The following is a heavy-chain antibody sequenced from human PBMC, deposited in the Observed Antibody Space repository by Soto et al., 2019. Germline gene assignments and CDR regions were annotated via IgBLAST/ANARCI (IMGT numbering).Heavy chain of an antibody. J-gene: IGHJ4*02. CDR3: ARDYWGTGRRFDS. D-gene: IGHD3-16*01. CDR2: VYYSGST. Sequence: QVQLQESGPGLVKPSETLSLTCTVSGGSVNSGSYYWSWIRQPPGKGLEWIGYVYYSGSTKYRPTLQSRVTISVDTSKNQCSLKLSSVTAADTAVYYCARDYWGTGRRFDSWGQGTLVTVSS. CDR1: GGSVNSGSYY. V-gene: IGHV4-61*01.